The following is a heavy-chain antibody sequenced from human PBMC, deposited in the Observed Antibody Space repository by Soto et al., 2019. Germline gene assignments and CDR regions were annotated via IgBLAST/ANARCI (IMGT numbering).Heavy chain of an antibody. Sequence: SGPTLVNPTQTLTLTCTFSGFSLSTSEVAVGWIRQPPGKALEWLALIYWDDDKRYSPPLNNRLTVTKDTSKNQVVLSMTNMDTVDTGTYFCARLIDLYVVFDYWGQGILVTVSS. D-gene: IGHD3-16*01. J-gene: IGHJ4*02. CDR3: ARLIDLYVVFDY. CDR1: GFSLSTSEVA. CDR2: IYWDDDK. V-gene: IGHV2-5*02.